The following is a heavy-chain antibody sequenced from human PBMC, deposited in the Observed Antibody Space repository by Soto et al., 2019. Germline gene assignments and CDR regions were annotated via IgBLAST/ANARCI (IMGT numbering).Heavy chain of an antibody. CDR1: GGSVSSSSYY. V-gene: IGHV4-39*01. CDR2: IYYNGRT. D-gene: IGHD1-26*01. J-gene: IGHJ6*02. Sequence: PSETLSLTCTVSGGSVSSSSYYWDWIRQSPGKGLEWIGHIYYNGRTYYNPSLKSRVTISVDTSKNQFSLNLSSVTAADTAVYYCGRRPKSGSFRYYGVDVWGRGTTVTVSS. CDR3: GRRPKSGSFRYYGVDV.